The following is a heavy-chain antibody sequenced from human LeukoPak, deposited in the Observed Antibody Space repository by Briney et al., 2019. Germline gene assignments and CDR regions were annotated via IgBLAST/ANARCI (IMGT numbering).Heavy chain of an antibody. D-gene: IGHD2-8*02. V-gene: IGHV3-23*01. CDR1: GFTFNTYA. J-gene: IGHJ4*02. CDR3: AKTMPRPYDHWTGGLDN. Sequence: PGGSLRLSCVASGFTFNTYAMSWVRQAPGKGLEWVSSIGGSGDKTYYADSVKGRFTISRDNSRNTLFLQLDSLTGDDTAVYYCAKTMPRPYDHWTGGLDNWGQGTLVTVSS. CDR2: IGGSGDKT.